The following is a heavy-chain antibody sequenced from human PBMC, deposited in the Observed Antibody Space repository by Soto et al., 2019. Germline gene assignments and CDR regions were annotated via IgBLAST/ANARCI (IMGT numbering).Heavy chain of an antibody. CDR2: IIPIFGTA. D-gene: IGHD2-15*01. Sequence: QVQLVQSGAEVKKPGSSVKVSCKAPGGTFSRYAISWVRQAPGQGLEWMGGIIPIFGTAKYAQKFQGRVTITADESTSTGYMELSSLRSVDTSVYYCARSQGGSSSLDVYYYYYYGMDVWGQGTTVTVSS. CDR3: ARSQGGSSSLDVYYYYYYGMDV. J-gene: IGHJ6*02. V-gene: IGHV1-69*01. CDR1: GGTFSRYA.